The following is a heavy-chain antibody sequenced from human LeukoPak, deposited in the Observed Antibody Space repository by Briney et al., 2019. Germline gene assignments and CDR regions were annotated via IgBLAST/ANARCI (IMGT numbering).Heavy chain of an antibody. D-gene: IGHD3-10*01. CDR1: GGSISNYY. CDR2: ISYSGST. CDR3: ARDQGTNGSGSSLYYFDY. J-gene: IGHJ4*02. Sequence: SETLSLTCTVSGGSISNYYWSWIRQPPGKGLEWIGYISYSGSTNHNPSLKSRVTISVDTSKNQFSLKLSSVTAADTAVYYCARDQGTNGSGSSLYYFDYWGQGTLVTVSS. V-gene: IGHV4-59*01.